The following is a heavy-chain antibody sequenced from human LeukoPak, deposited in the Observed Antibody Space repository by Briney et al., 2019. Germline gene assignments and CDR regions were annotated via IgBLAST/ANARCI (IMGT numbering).Heavy chain of an antibody. Sequence: PSETLSLICTVSGGSISSYYWSWVRQPPGKGLEWIGYIYYSGSTNYNPSLIRGVAMSVAKSKNQFALKLSSVTAADTAVYYCARGMITFGGVIVQDAYYFDYWGQGTLVTVSS. D-gene: IGHD3-16*02. V-gene: IGHV4-59*01. J-gene: IGHJ4*02. CDR3: ARGMITFGGVIVQDAYYFDY. CDR2: IYYSGST. CDR1: GGSISSYY.